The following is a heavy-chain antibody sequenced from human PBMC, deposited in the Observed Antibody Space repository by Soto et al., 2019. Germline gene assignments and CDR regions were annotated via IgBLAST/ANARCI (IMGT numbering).Heavy chain of an antibody. CDR3: ATTERHYYDSGALNGMDV. CDR1: GYTLTELS. D-gene: IGHD3-22*01. CDR2: IDPEDGDT. J-gene: IGHJ6*02. Sequence: ASVKVSCKVSGYTLTELSMHWVRQAPGKGLEWMGSIDPEDGDTIYAQSFQGRVTMTEDTSTDTAYMELSSLRSGDTAVYYCATTERHYYDSGALNGMDVWGQGTKVTVSS. V-gene: IGHV1-24*01.